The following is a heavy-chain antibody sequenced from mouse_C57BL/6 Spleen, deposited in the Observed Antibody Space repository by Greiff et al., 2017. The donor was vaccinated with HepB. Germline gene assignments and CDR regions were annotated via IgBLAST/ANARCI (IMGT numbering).Heavy chain of an antibody. D-gene: IGHD2-5*01. CDR1: GFTFSDYY. CDR2: INYDGSST. CDR3: AREGGYSNFYFDY. J-gene: IGHJ2*01. Sequence: EVHLVESEGGLVQPGSSMKLSCTASGFTFSDYYMAWVRQVPEKGLEWVANINYDGSSTYYLDSLKSRFIISRDNAKNILYLQMSSLKSEDTATYYCAREGGYSNFYFDYWGQGTTLTVSS. V-gene: IGHV5-16*01.